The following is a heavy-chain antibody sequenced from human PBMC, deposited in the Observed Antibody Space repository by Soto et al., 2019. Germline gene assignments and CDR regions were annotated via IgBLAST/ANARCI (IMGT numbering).Heavy chain of an antibody. CDR3: ERDLLFFFLSIPHSSCSMHV. J-gene: IGHJ6*02. D-gene: IGHD2-21*02. Sequence: ASVKVSCKASGYTFTGYYMHWVRQAPGQGLEWMGWINPNSGGTNYAQKFQGWVTMTRDTSISTAYMELSRLRSDDTAVYYCERDLLFFFLSIPHSSCSMHVSGPGTTVTLSS. V-gene: IGHV1-2*04. CDR2: INPNSGGT. CDR1: GYTFTGYY.